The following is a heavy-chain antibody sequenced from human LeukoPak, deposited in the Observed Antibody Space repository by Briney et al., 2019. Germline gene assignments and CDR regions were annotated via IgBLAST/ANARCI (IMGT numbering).Heavy chain of an antibody. J-gene: IGHJ4*02. Sequence: SETLSLACAVSGYSISSGYYWGWIRQPPGQGLEWIGSIYHSGSTYYNPSLKSRVTISVDTSKNQFSLKLSSVTAADTAVYYCARLGGYCSSTSCYFDYWGQGTLVTVSS. CDR2: IYHSGST. CDR3: ARLGGYCSSTSCYFDY. CDR1: GYSISSGYY. D-gene: IGHD2-2*01. V-gene: IGHV4-38-2*01.